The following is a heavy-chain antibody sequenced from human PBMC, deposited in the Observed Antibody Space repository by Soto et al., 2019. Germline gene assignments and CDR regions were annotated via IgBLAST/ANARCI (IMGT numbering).Heavy chain of an antibody. CDR2: IYYSGST. Sequence: QLQLQESGPGLVKPSETLSLTCTVSGGSISSSSYYWGWIRQPPGKGLEWIGSIYYSGSTYYNPSLKSRVTISVDTSKNQFSLKLSSVTAADTAVYYCARLGGGNSWESYYYYGMDVWGQGTTVTVSS. CDR3: ARLGGGNSWESYYYYGMDV. J-gene: IGHJ6*02. D-gene: IGHD2-21*02. V-gene: IGHV4-39*01. CDR1: GGSISSSSYY.